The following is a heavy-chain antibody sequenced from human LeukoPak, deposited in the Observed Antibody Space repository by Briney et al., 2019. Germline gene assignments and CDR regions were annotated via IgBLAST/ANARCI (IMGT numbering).Heavy chain of an antibody. CDR1: GGSISSYY. CDR3: ARVTGYVIEDYFDY. D-gene: IGHD3-22*01. V-gene: IGHV4-59*01. J-gene: IGHJ4*02. Sequence: SETLSLTCTVSGGSISSYYWSWIRQSPGKGLEWIGYIYYSGSTNYNPSLKSRVTISVDTSKNQFSLKLRSATAADTAVYYCARVTGYVIEDYFDYWGQGTLVTVSS. CDR2: IYYSGST.